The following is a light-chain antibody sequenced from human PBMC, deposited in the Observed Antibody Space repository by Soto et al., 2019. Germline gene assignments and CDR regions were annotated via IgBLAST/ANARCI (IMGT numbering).Light chain of an antibody. Sequence: QSALTQPPSASGTPGQTVTISCSGSTSNIGGNHVYWYQQFPGTAPKLIIYKNNQRPSGVTDRFSGSKSGSSASLAISGLRSEDEANYYCAAWDVSLRGVFGGGTKVTVL. CDR1: TSNIGGNH. CDR2: KNN. V-gene: IGLV1-47*01. J-gene: IGLJ2*01. CDR3: AAWDVSLRGV.